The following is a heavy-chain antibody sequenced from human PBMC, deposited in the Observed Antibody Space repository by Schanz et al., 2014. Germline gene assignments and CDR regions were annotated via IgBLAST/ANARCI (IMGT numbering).Heavy chain of an antibody. CDR2: IYYGGSP. V-gene: IGHV4-59*11. CDR1: GGSISTHY. CDR3: ARGNYYDSGRNWFDP. Sequence: QVQLRESGPGLMKPSETLSLTCSVSGGSISTHYWSWIRQPTGKGLEWIGYIYYGGSPDYNPSLKSRVTVSIDTSKNQFSLKLSSLTAADTAVYYCARGNYYDSGRNWFDPWGQGTLVTVSS. J-gene: IGHJ5*02. D-gene: IGHD3-10*01.